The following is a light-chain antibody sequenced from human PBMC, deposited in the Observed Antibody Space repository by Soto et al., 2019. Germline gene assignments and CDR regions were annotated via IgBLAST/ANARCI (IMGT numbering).Light chain of an antibody. CDR3: QQIYSAPLT. CDR2: AAS. CDR1: QSIVTY. J-gene: IGKJ4*01. V-gene: IGKV1-39*01. Sequence: DIQMTQSPSSLSASVGDRVTITCRASQSIVTYLNWYLQKPGKAPKLLIYAASNLQSGVPSRFSGSGSETEFTLSISSLQPEDFATYFCQQIYSAPLTFGGGTKVDIK.